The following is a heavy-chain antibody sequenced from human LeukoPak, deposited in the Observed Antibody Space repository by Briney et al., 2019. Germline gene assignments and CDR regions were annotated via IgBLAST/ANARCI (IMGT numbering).Heavy chain of an antibody. V-gene: IGHV3-48*04. D-gene: IGHD6-19*01. J-gene: IGHJ5*02. CDR3: AREGVGYSSGWYPHNWFDP. Sequence: PGGSLRLSCAASGFTFSSYSMNWVRQAPGKGLEWVSYISSSSSTIYYADSVKGRFTISRDNAKNSLYLQMNSLRAEDTAVYYCAREGVGYSSGWYPHNWFDPWGQGTLVTVSS. CDR1: GFTFSSYS. CDR2: ISSSSSTI.